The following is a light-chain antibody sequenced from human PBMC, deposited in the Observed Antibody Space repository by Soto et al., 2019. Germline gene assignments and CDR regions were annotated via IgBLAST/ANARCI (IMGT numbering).Light chain of an antibody. J-gene: IGKJ1*01. V-gene: IGKV1-5*03. CDR3: QHYNSYSEA. CDR1: QSIGNW. CDR2: KAS. Sequence: DIQMTQSPSTLSASEGDRVTITSRASQSIGNWLAWYQQKTGKAPKLLIYKASILQSGVPSRFSGSGSGTEFTLTISSLQPDDFATYYCQHYNSYSEAFGQGTKVDI.